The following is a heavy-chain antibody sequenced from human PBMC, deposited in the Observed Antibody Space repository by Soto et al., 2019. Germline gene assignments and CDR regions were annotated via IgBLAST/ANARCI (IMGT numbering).Heavy chain of an antibody. CDR3: ARGLRGGAAAMFNEDYYYYYYMDV. Sequence: QVQLVESGGGVVQPGRSLRLSCAASGFTFSSYGKHWVRQAPGKGLEWVAVIWYDGSNKYYADSVKGRFTISRDNSKNTLYLQMNSLRAEDTAVYYCARGLRGGAAAMFNEDYYYYYYMDVWGKGTTVTVSS. CDR2: IWYDGSNK. CDR1: GFTFSSYG. D-gene: IGHD2-2*01. J-gene: IGHJ6*03. V-gene: IGHV3-33*01.